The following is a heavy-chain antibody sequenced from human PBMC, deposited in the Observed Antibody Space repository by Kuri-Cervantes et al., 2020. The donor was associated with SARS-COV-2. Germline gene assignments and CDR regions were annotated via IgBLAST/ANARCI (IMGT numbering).Heavy chain of an antibody. V-gene: IGHV3-21*01. CDR3: ARDDEVTTHYGAAFDI. Sequence: GGSLRLSCAASGFTFSSYSMNWVRQAPGKGLEWVSSISSSSSYIYYADSVKGRFTISRGNAKNSLYLQMNSLRAEDTAVYYCARDDEVTTHYGAAFDIWGQGTMVTVSS. J-gene: IGHJ3*02. D-gene: IGHD4-11*01. CDR1: GFTFSSYS. CDR2: ISSSSSYI.